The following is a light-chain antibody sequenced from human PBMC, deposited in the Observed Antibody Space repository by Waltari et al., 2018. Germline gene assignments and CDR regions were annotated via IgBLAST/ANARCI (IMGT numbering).Light chain of an antibody. CDR1: ILGSKY. J-gene: IGLJ3*02. Sequence: SSELTQPPSVSVSPGQTASITCSGDILGSKYASWDQQKSGQSPPLVIYQDINRPSGIPGRFSGSKSGNTATLPTSGTQAMDDADYYCQALGSNRLVFGGGTKLTVL. CDR2: QDI. CDR3: QALGSNRLV. V-gene: IGLV3-1*01.